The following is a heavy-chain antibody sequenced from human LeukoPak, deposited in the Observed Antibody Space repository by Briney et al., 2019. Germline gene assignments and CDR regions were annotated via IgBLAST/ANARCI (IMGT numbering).Heavy chain of an antibody. Sequence: GGSLRLSCAASGFTFSSYSKNWVRQAPGLGLEWVSSISRSSSYIYYAESMKGRFTISRDNAKNSLYLQMNSLRVEDTAVYYCARVSKTYIYGYLNAYWGKGTLVTVSS. CDR2: ISRSSSYI. CDR1: GFTFSSYS. CDR3: ARVSKTYIYGYLNAY. D-gene: IGHD5-18*01. V-gene: IGHV3-21*01. J-gene: IGHJ1*01.